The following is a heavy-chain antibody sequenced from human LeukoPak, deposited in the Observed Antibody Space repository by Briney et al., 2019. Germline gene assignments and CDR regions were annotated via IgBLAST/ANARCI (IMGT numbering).Heavy chain of an antibody. D-gene: IGHD1-26*01. Sequence: SETLSLTCTVSGGSISSGDYYWSWIRQPPGKGLEWIVYIYYSGSTYYNPSLKSRVTISVDTSKNQFSLMLSSVTAADTAVYYCARSGSYYYDAFDIWGQGTMVTVSS. J-gene: IGHJ3*02. CDR1: GGSISSGDYY. CDR3: ARSGSYYYDAFDI. CDR2: IYYSGST. V-gene: IGHV4-30-4*08.